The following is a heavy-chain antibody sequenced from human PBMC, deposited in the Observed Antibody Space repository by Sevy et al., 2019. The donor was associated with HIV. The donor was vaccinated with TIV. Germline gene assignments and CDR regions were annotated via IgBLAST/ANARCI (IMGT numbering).Heavy chain of an antibody. CDR3: ARSPPVVVVPGAPSWFDP. V-gene: IGHV4-34*01. CDR2: INESGIT. Sequence: SETLSLTCAVHDGSFSGYYWNWIRQLPGKGLEWIGEINESGITYYNPSLKSRVTISVDTSKKQLSLKLNCVTAAETAVYFCARSPPVVVVPGAPSWFDPWGQGTLVTVS. CDR1: DGSFSGYY. J-gene: IGHJ5*02. D-gene: IGHD2-2*01.